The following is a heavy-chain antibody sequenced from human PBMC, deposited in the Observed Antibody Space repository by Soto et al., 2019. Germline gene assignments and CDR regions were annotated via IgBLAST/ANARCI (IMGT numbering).Heavy chain of an antibody. CDR3: ARDRAIRDLGSPRLDP. Sequence: QVQLKESGPGLVKPSQTLSLTCTVSGGSINSGGYYWSWIRQHPGKGLEWIGYIYYSGSTFYNPSLRTRVTVSLAPSKDPFSPRLTFGAAADTAVYYCARDRAIRDLGSPRLDPWGQGTLVTVSS. CDR2: IYYSGST. D-gene: IGHD3-16*01. J-gene: IGHJ5*02. V-gene: IGHV4-31*03. CDR1: GGSINSGGYY.